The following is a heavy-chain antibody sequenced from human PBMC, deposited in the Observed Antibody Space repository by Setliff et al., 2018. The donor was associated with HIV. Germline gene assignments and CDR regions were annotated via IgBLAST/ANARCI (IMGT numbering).Heavy chain of an antibody. CDR2: IDNSGST. CDR3: ARRGYSYVERVYYYYMDA. V-gene: IGHV4-4*09. J-gene: IGHJ6*03. D-gene: IGHD5-18*01. CDR1: GGSISSYY. Sequence: PSETLSLTCTVSGGSISSYYWSWIRQPPGKGLEWIGYIDNSGSTNYNPSLKSRVTISVDTSKNQISLKLSSVTAADTAMYYCARRGYSYVERVYYYYMDAWGKGTTVTVSS.